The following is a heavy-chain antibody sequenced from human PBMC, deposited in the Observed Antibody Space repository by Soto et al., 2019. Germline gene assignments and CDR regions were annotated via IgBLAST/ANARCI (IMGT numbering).Heavy chain of an antibody. V-gene: IGHV3-33*01. Sequence: GGSLRLSCAASGFTFSSYGMHWVRQAPGKGLEWVAVIWYDGSNKYYADSVKGRFTISRDNSKNTLYLQMNSLRAEDTAVYYCARDTEQSGDSSFDYWGQGTLVTVSS. CDR1: GFTFSSYG. J-gene: IGHJ4*02. D-gene: IGHD2-21*01. CDR2: IWYDGSNK. CDR3: ARDTEQSGDSSFDY.